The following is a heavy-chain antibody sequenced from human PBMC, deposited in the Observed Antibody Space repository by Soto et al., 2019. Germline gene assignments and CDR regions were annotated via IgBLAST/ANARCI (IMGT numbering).Heavy chain of an antibody. D-gene: IGHD3-16*01. CDR1: GYTFTSYG. V-gene: IGHV1-18*01. J-gene: IGHJ6*03. CDR2: ISAYNGNT. CDR3: ARGYDAVGDYYYYMDV. Sequence: ASVKVSCKASGYTFTSYGISWVRQAPGQGLEWMGWISAYNGNTNYAQKLQGRVTMTTDTSTSTAYMELRSLRSDDTAVYYCARGYDAVGDYYYYMDVWGKGTTVTVSS.